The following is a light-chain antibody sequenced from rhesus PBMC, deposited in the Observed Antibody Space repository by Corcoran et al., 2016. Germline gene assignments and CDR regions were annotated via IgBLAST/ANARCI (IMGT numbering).Light chain of an antibody. CDR1: QSVSSY. V-gene: IGKV3S9*01. J-gene: IGKJ2*01. CDR3: QQYNNWNS. Sequence: EIVMTQSPATLSLSPGERATLSCRASQSVSSYVAWYQQKPEQAPRLLIYGASSRATGIPDRFNGSGSGTDFTLIISSLEPGDVGVYYCQQYNNWNSFGQGTKVEIK. CDR2: GAS.